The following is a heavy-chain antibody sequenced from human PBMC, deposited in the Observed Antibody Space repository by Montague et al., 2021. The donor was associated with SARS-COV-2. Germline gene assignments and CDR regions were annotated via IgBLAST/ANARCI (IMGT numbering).Heavy chain of an antibody. CDR3: ARGLKVRPRVCSWTNLPPYSY. D-gene: IGHD3-10*02. Sequence: SQCLSLASAVYGVSFGDYYWSWIRQSPGKGLEWIGEINYGGSTDYNPSLTSRVTISIDTSQKQFSLKLSSVTVADTAVYYCARGLKVRPRVCSWTNLPPYSYWGQGTLVTVSS. CDR2: INYGGST. J-gene: IGHJ4*02. V-gene: IGHV4-34*01. CDR1: GVSFGDYY.